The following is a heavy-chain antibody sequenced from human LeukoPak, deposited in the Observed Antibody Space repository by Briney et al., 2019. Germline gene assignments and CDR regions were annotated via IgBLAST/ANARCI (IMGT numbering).Heavy chain of an antibody. D-gene: IGHD6-19*01. J-gene: IGHJ1*01. V-gene: IGHV1-2*04. CDR1: GYTFTGYY. Sequence: ASVKVSCKASGYTFTGYYMHWVRQAPGQGLEWMGWINPNSGGTNYAQKFQGWVTMTRDTSISTAYMELSRLRSDDTAVYYCARGSGSCWSEYFQHWGQGTLVTVSS. CDR2: INPNSGGT. CDR3: ARGSGSCWSEYFQH.